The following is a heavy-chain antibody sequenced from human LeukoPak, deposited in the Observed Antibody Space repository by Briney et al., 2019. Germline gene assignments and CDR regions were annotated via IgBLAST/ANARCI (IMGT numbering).Heavy chain of an antibody. CDR1: GFTFTSYA. D-gene: IGHD4/OR15-4a*01. J-gene: IGHJ4*02. V-gene: IGHV3-23*01. CDR3: AKGTQAPYPTYGGSFDN. CDR2: TSGSGSTT. Sequence: GGSLRLSCAASGFTFTSYAMSWVRQAPGKGLEWVSATSGSGSTTYYADSVKGRFTISRDTSKNTLYLQMNGLRAEDTAVYFCAKGTQAPYPTYGGSFDNWGQGTLVTVSS.